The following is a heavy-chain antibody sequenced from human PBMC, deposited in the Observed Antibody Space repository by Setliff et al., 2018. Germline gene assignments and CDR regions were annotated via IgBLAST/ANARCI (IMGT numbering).Heavy chain of an antibody. Sequence: SGGSLRLSCAASGFTFRSYSMNWVRQAPGKGLDWVSTVDGSGYSTFYADSVKGRFTISRDNSKNTLYLQMNSLRAEDTAVYYCAKGSRDDWESAYWGQGTQVTVSS. CDR2: VDGSGYST. D-gene: IGHD3-9*01. V-gene: IGHV3-23*01. CDR1: GFTFRSYS. CDR3: AKGSRDDWESAY. J-gene: IGHJ4*02.